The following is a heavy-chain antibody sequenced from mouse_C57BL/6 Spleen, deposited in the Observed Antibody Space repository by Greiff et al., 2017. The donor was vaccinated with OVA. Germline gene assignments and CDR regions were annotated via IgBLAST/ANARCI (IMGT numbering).Heavy chain of an antibody. CDR1: GYTFTSYW. CDR3: ARGGYSNYGYFDV. J-gene: IGHJ1*03. Sequence: VQLQQPGAELVKPGASVKLSCKASGYTFTSYWMQWVKQRPGQGLEWIGEIDPSDSYTNYNQKFKGKATLTVDTSSSTAYMQLSSLTSEDSAVYDCARGGYSNYGYFDVWGTGTTVTVSS. V-gene: IGHV1-50*01. CDR2: IDPSDSYT. D-gene: IGHD2-5*01.